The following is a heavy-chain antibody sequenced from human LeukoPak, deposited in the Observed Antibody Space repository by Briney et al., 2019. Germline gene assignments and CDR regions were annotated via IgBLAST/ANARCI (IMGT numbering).Heavy chain of an antibody. D-gene: IGHD5-18*01. CDR1: GFTFSSYS. Sequence: GGSLRLSCAASGFTFSSYSMNWVRQAPGKGLEWVSSISSSSSYIYYADSVKGRFTISRDNAKNSLYLQMNSLRAEDTAVYYCARAPAMVPSDFDYWGQGTLVTVSS. CDR2: ISSSSSYI. V-gene: IGHV3-21*01. J-gene: IGHJ4*02. CDR3: ARAPAMVPSDFDY.